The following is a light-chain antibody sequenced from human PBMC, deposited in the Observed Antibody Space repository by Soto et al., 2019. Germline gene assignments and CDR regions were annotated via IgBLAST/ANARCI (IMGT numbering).Light chain of an antibody. CDR1: HDITSF. Sequence: DIQMTQSPSSLSASVGDRVTITCQASHDITSFLNWYQHKPGRAPKLLIYDASILEAGVPTRFSGSGSGTHFTFTISSPQPEDVATYYCQHCDYLPIFGPGTTVDFK. V-gene: IGKV1-33*01. CDR2: DAS. J-gene: IGKJ3*01. CDR3: QHCDYLPI.